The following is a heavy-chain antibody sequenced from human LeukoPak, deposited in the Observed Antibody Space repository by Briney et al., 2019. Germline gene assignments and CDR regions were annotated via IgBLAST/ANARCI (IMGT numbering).Heavy chain of an antibody. D-gene: IGHD3-3*01. Sequence: PGGSLRLSYTASGFTFGDYAMSWVRQAPGKGLEWVGFIRSKAYGGTTEYAASVKGRFTISRDDSKSIAYLQMNSLKTEDTAVYYCTRALDLDDFWSGPFDYWGQGTLVTVSS. J-gene: IGHJ4*02. V-gene: IGHV3-49*04. CDR3: TRALDLDDFWSGPFDY. CDR1: GFTFGDYA. CDR2: IRSKAYGGTT.